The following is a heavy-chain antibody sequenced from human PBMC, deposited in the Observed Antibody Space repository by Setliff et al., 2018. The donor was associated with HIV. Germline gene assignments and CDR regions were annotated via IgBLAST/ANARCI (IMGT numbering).Heavy chain of an antibody. CDR3: ASGRGIYGSGALEAYDI. D-gene: IGHD3-10*01. J-gene: IGHJ3*02. V-gene: IGHV1-18*04. CDR2: ISGYGNR. CDR1: GYTFSSNY. Sequence: ASVKVSCKASGYTFSSNYMHWVRQAPGQGLEWMGWISGYGNRKYAQKFEGRLTVTTDTSTSTAYMELRTLRSDDTAVYFCASGRGIYGSGALEAYDIWGQGTMVTV.